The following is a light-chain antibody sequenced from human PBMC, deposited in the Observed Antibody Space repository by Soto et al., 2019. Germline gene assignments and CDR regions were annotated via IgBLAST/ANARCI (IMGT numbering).Light chain of an antibody. J-gene: IGKJ5*01. CDR2: GAS. V-gene: IGKV1-9*01. Sequence: DIQLTQSPSSVSASVGDRVTITCRASQGISSYLAWFQQKPGRAPNLLIYGASTLQSGVPSRFSGSGSGTDFTLTISNLQPEDFATYYCQQLNAYPLTFGQGTRLEIK. CDR3: QQLNAYPLT. CDR1: QGISSY.